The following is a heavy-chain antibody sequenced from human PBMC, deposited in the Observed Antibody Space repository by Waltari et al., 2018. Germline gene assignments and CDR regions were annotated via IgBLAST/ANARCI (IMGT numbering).Heavy chain of an antibody. D-gene: IGHD2-8*02. V-gene: IGHV1-69-2*01. J-gene: IGHJ4*02. CDR2: VDREESET. CDR1: GYTFTDYY. CDR3: AAGRGYATGGVCFDFDY. Sequence: EVQLVQSGAEVKKPGATVTISCKVSGYTFTDYYMHWVQQAPGKGLEWMGLVDREESETIYAEKFQGRVTMTADTSTDTVYMGLRRRRSEDTAVYYCAAGRGYATGGVCFDFDYRGQGTLVTVSS.